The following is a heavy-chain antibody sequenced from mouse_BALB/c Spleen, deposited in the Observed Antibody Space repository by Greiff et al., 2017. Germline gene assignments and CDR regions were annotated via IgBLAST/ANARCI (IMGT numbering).Heavy chain of an antibody. J-gene: IGHJ4*01. CDR3: ARGDELGGYAMDD. D-gene: IGHD4-1*01. CDR1: GYSFTGYY. V-gene: IGHV1S34*01. CDR2: ISCYNGAT. Sequence: LVKTGASVKISCKASGYSFTGYYMHWVKQSHGKSLEWIGYISCYNGATSYNQKFKGKATFTVDTSSSTAYMQFNSLTSEDSAVYYCARGDELGGYAMDDWGQGTSVTVSS.